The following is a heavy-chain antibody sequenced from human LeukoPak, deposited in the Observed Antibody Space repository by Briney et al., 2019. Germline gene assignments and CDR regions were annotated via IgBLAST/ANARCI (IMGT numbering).Heavy chain of an antibody. D-gene: IGHD2-15*01. CDR2: IFHDGRT. CDR3: RDIGWTKGPFDY. Sequence: PSETLSLTCEVSGYSISSGYFWAWIRQSPGKGLEVIAGIFHDGRTYYNPSVQSRVTISVDTFRNRFSLKLKSVTAADAAVYCARDIGWTKGPFDYWGQGTLVTVSS. CDR1: GYSISSGYF. J-gene: IGHJ4*02. V-gene: IGHV4-38-2*01.